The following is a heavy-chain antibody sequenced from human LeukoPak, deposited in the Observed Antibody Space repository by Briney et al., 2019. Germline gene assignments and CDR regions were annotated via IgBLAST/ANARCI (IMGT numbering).Heavy chain of an antibody. Sequence: ASVKVSCKASGYTFTSYGISWVRQAPGQGLEWMGWISAYNGNTNYAQKFQGRVTITADESTSTAYMELSSLRSEDTAVYYCARGGLTTVTYADYWGQGTLVTVSS. V-gene: IGHV1-18*01. CDR3: ARGGLTTVTYADY. J-gene: IGHJ4*02. CDR1: GYTFTSYG. D-gene: IGHD4-17*01. CDR2: ISAYNGNT.